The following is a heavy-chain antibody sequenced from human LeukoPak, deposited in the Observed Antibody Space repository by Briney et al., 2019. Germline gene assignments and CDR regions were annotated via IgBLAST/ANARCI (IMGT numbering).Heavy chain of an antibody. CDR3: ARGLHDSSGYLDY. D-gene: IGHD3-22*01. J-gene: IGHJ4*02. CDR2: INPNSGGT. CDR1: GYTFTGYY. V-gene: IGHV1-2*02. Sequence: ASVRVSCKASGYTFTGYYMHWVRQAPGQGLEWMGWINPNSGGTNYAQKFQGRVTMTRDTSISTAYMELSRLRSDDTAVYYCARGLHDSSGYLDYWGQGTLVTVSS.